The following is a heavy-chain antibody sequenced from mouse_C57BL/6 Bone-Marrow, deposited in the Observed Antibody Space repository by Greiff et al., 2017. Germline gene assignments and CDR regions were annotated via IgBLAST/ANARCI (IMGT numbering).Heavy chain of an antibody. V-gene: IGHV5-9-1*02. Sequence: DVHLVESGEGLVKPGGSLKLSCAASGFTFSSYAMSWVRQTPEKRLEWVAYISSGGDYIYYADTVKGRFTISRDNARNTRYLQMSSLKSEDTAMYYCTREGLLWSYGAYWGQGTLVTVSA. CDR2: ISSGGDYI. CDR3: TREGLLWSYGAY. CDR1: GFTFSSYA. D-gene: IGHD2-1*01. J-gene: IGHJ3*01.